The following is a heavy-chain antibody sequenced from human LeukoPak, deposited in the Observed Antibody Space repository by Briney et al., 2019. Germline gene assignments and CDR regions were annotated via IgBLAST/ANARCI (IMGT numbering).Heavy chain of an antibody. Sequence: SETLSLTCTVSGGSVRSGSYYWNWIRQPPEKGLGWIGYIYYSGRTDYNPSLKSRVTISVDTSKNLFSLKLSSVTAADTAVYYCARGHYYDTSGKTYYYYGMDVWGQGTTVTVSS. CDR3: ARGHYYDTSGKTYYYYGMDV. CDR2: IYYSGRT. J-gene: IGHJ6*02. CDR1: GGSVRSGSYY. V-gene: IGHV4-61*03. D-gene: IGHD3-22*01.